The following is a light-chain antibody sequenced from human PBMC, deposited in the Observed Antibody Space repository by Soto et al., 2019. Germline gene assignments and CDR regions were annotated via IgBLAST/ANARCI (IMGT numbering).Light chain of an antibody. J-gene: IGLJ3*02. CDR2: DTS. V-gene: IGLV7-43*01. CDR3: LLYYSDARV. Sequence: QTVVTQEPSLTVSPGGTVTLTCASCTGAVTTTYYPNWFQQKPGQAPRALIYDTSNRHSWTPARFSGSLLGGKAALTLSGVQPEDEADYYCLLYYSDARVFGGGTKLTVL. CDR1: TGAVTTTYY.